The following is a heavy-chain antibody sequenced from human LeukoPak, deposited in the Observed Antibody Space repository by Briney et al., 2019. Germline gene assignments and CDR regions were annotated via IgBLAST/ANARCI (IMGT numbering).Heavy chain of an antibody. V-gene: IGHV4-59*01. CDR2: IYYSGST. CDR1: GGSISSYY. D-gene: IGHD1-26*01. Sequence: PSETLFLTCTVSGGSISSYYWSWIRQPPGKGLEWIGYIYYSGSTNYNPSLKSRVTISVDTSKNQFSLKLSSVTAADTAVYYCARLALQEVGATQTYYLDYWGQGTLVTVSS. CDR3: ARLALQEVGATQTYYLDY. J-gene: IGHJ4*02.